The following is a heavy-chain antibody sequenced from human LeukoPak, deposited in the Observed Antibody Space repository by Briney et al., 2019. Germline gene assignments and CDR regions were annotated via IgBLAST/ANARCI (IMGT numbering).Heavy chain of an antibody. Sequence: GGSLRLSCAASGFTFSSYGMHWVRQAPGKGLEWVAVISYDGSNKYYADSVKGRFTISRDNSKTTLYLQMNSLRAEDTAVYYCARGLAAAGRSGYWGQGTLVTVYS. CDR3: ARGLAAAGRSGY. CDR1: GFTFSSYG. D-gene: IGHD6-13*01. V-gene: IGHV3-30*03. CDR2: ISYDGSNK. J-gene: IGHJ4*02.